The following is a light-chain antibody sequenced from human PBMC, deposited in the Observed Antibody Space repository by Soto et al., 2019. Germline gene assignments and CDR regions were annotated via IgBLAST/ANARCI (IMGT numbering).Light chain of an antibody. J-gene: IGKJ1*01. CDR1: QTISSW. CDR3: QHYNSYPES. V-gene: IGKV1-5*03. CDR2: KAS. Sequence: DIQMTQSPSTLSGSVGDRVTITCRASQTISSWLAWYQQKPGKVPKLLIYKASTLKSGVPSRFSGSGSGTEFTLTISSLQPDDFATYYCQHYNSYPESFGQGTKVELK.